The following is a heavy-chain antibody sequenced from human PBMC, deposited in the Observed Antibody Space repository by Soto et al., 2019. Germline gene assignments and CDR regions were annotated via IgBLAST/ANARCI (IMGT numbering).Heavy chain of an antibody. Sequence: QVTLKASGPVVVNPTETLTLTCTVPGISISNARMGVSCIRHPPGKALERLAHIFSKDATRFTTSLKSRLTISKDTSKSQVVPIMTNMDPADTATCSCARTEDGSRSKPPAGWFDTWGQGNLVSVSS. J-gene: IGHJ5*02. V-gene: IGHV2-26*01. CDR1: GISISNARMG. CDR3: ARTEDGSRSKPPAGWFDT. CDR2: IFSKDAT. D-gene: IGHD3-10*01.